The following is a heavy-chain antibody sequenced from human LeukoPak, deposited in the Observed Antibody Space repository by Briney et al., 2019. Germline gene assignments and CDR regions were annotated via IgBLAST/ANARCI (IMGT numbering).Heavy chain of an antibody. CDR2: IIPILGIA. Sequence: SVKVSCKASGGTFSSYTISWARQAPGQGLEWMGRIIPILGIANYAQKFQGRVTITADKSASTAYMELSSLRSEDTAVYYCARAEAYCSGGSCYTANWFDPWGQGTLVTVSS. J-gene: IGHJ5*02. CDR1: GGTFSSYT. D-gene: IGHD2-15*01. V-gene: IGHV1-69*02. CDR3: ARAEAYCSGGSCYTANWFDP.